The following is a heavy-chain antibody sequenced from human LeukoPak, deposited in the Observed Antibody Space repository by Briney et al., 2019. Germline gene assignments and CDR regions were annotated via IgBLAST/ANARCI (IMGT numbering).Heavy chain of an antibody. CDR3: ARKMDDSSGYYYFDY. CDR1: GGTFSSYA. Sequence: GASVKVSCKASGGTFSSYAISWVRQAPGQGLEWMGGIIPIFGTANYAQKFQGRVTITADESTSTAYMELSSLRSEDTAVYYCARKMDDSSGYYYFDYWGQGTLVTVSS. CDR2: IIPIFGTA. V-gene: IGHV1-69*13. J-gene: IGHJ4*02. D-gene: IGHD3-22*01.